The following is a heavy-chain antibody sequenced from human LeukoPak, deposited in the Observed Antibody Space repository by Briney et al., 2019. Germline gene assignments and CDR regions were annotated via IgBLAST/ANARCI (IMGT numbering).Heavy chain of an antibody. CDR1: GGSISSGGYC. D-gene: IGHD6-13*01. J-gene: IGHJ4*02. Sequence: PSQTLSLTCTVSGGSISSGGYCCSWLRQHPWKGLEWIGYIYYSGSTYYNPSLKSRVTISVDTSKNQFSLKLSSVTAADTAVYYCARSIAAAANFDYWGQGTLVTVSS. V-gene: IGHV4-31*03. CDR3: ARSIAAAANFDY. CDR2: IYYSGST.